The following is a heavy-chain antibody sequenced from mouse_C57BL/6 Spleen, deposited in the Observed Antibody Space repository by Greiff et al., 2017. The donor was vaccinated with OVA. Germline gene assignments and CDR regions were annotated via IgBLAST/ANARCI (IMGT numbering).Heavy chain of an antibody. V-gene: IGHV10-1*01. CDR2: IRSKSNNYAT. Sequence: EVQGVESGGGLVQPKGSLKLSCAASGFSFNTYAMNWVRQAPGKGLEWVARIRSKSNNYATYYADSVKDRFTISRDDSESMLYLQMNNLKTEDTAMYYCVRERIYYDYDYAMDYWGQGTSVTVSS. CDR3: VRERIYYDYDYAMDY. J-gene: IGHJ4*01. D-gene: IGHD2-4*01. CDR1: GFSFNTYA.